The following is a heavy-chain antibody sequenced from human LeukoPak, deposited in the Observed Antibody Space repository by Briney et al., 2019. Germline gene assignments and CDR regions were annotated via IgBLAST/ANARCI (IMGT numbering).Heavy chain of an antibody. CDR2: IYHNGNT. V-gene: IGHV4-38-2*02. D-gene: IGHD3-3*01. J-gene: IGHJ4*02. CDR1: TYSISSGYY. Sequence: SETLSLTCTVSTYSISSGYYWGWIRQPPGKGLEWIGNIYHNGNTYYNPSLKSRVTISVDTSKKQFSLKLRTATAADTAVYYCAISITIFGVVTPPETYFDYWGQGTQVTVSS. CDR3: AISITIFGVVTPPETYFDY.